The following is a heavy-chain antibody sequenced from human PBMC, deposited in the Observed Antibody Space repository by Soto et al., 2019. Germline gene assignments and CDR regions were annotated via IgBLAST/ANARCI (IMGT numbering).Heavy chain of an antibody. CDR2: IYYSGST. CDR3: ARLDYYDSSGYPFDY. V-gene: IGHV4-59*04. Sequence: SETLSLTCTVSGGSISNYYWSWIRQPPGKGLEWIAYIYYSGSTYYNPSLKSRVTISVDTSKNQFSLKLSSVTAADTAVYYCARLDYYDSSGYPFDYWGQGTLVTVSS. D-gene: IGHD3-22*01. J-gene: IGHJ4*02. CDR1: GGSISNYY.